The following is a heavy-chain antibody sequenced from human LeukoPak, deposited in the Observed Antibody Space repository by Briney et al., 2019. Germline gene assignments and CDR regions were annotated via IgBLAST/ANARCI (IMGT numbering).Heavy chain of an antibody. Sequence: GGSLRLSRAASGFTFRSYAMSWVRQAPGKGLEYVSAISGTGGSTYYADSVKGRFTISRDNSKNTLYLEMNSLRAEDTAVYYCAKDQGNSGYYSRDAFDIWGQGTMVTVSS. V-gene: IGHV3-23*01. CDR2: ISGTGGST. D-gene: IGHD3-22*01. J-gene: IGHJ3*02. CDR3: AKDQGNSGYYSRDAFDI. CDR1: GFTFRSYA.